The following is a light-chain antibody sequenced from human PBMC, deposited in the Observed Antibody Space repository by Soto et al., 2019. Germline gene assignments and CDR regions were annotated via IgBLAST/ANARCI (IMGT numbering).Light chain of an antibody. Sequence: QSALTQPRSVSASPGQSVTLSCTGSRSDVGVSNYVSWYQQHPGKAPKLMIYDVSKRPSGVPGRFSGSKSGNTASLTISGLQAEDEADYYCCSYGGGYTPLVFGGGPKLTVL. J-gene: IGLJ2*01. V-gene: IGLV2-11*01. CDR2: DVS. CDR3: CSYGGGYTPLV. CDR1: RSDVGVSNY.